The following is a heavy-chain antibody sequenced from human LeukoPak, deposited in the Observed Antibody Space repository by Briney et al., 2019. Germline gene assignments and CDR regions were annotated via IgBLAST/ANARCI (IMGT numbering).Heavy chain of an antibody. CDR2: IRSKANSYAR. V-gene: IGHV3-73*01. Sequence: GGSLKLSCAASGFTFSGSAMHGVRQASGKGLEGGGRIRSKANSYARAYGAWVKGRFTISRDDSKTTAYLQMNSLKTEDTAVYYCTSDGLDYWGQGTLVTVSS. J-gene: IGHJ4*02. CDR1: GFTFSGSA. D-gene: IGHD4-17*01. CDR3: TSDGLDY.